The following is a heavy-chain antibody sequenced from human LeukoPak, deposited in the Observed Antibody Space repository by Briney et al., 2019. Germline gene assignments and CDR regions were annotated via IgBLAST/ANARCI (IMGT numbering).Heavy chain of an antibody. J-gene: IGHJ5*02. CDR3: ARDGGGTTQRRGWFDP. D-gene: IGHD1-26*01. CDR1: GFTFSSYS. CDR2: TSSGSAYI. Sequence: GGSLRLSCAASGFTFSSYSMNWVRQAPGKGLEWVASTSSGSAYIYYADSVKGRFTISRDNAKNSLYLQMNSLRAEDTALYYCARDGGGTTQRRGWFDPWGQGTLVTVSS. V-gene: IGHV3-21*01.